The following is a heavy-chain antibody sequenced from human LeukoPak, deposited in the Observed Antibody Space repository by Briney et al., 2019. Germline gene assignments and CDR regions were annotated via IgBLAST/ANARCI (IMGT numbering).Heavy chain of an antibody. D-gene: IGHD3-10*01. CDR1: GFTFSSYA. CDR2: ISGSRIST. J-gene: IGHJ4*02. Sequence: GGSLRLSCAASGFTFSSYAMSWVRQAPGKGLEWVSHISGSRISTYYADSVKGRFTISRDDPHNTLYLQMNSLRAEDTAVYFCARGGVDYYGSGTYYLMYYFDYWGQGALVTVSS. V-gene: IGHV3-23*01. CDR3: ARGGVDYYGSGTYYLMYYFDY.